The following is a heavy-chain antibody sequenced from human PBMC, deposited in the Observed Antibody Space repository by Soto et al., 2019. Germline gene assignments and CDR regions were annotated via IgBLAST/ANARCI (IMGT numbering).Heavy chain of an antibody. J-gene: IGHJ3*01. Sequence: GGSLRLSCAASGFNFNTYAMSWVRQAPGKGLEWVSGVSGGGGSIHYVDSVKGRFTISRDNSKNTLYLQMNSLRGEDTAVYYCAKGKSSNYVSHAFDVWGQGTMVTVSS. D-gene: IGHD3-10*02. CDR3: AKGKSSNYVSHAFDV. V-gene: IGHV3-23*01. CDR1: GFNFNTYA. CDR2: VSGGGGSI.